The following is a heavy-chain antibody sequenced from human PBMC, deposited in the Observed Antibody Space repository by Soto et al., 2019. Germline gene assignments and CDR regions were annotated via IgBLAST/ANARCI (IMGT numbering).Heavy chain of an antibody. J-gene: IGHJ5*02. CDR3: ARGIKYGVSSRCLDP. D-gene: IGHD4-17*01. CDR1: GYIFTNYD. Sequence: GASVKVSCKASGYIFTNYDINWVRQATGQGLEYLGWINPNSGNTGYVQKFQGRVTMTRNTSINTAYMELSSLRSEDTAVFFCARGIKYGVSSRCLDPWGKGPLVPASS. CDR2: INPNSGNT. V-gene: IGHV1-8*01.